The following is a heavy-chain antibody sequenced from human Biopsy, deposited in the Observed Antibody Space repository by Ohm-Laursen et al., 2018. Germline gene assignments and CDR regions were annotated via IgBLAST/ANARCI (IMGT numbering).Heavy chain of an antibody. Sequence: SQTLSLTWTVSGGSSTGHYWSWIRQPPGKGLEWIGHISYTGYTSYNASLKSRVTISVDTSRNHFSLRLSSLTAADTAVYYCARGSNDFGGLYFPRWGQGTLLTVSS. D-gene: IGHD4-23*01. J-gene: IGHJ4*02. CDR1: GGSSTGHY. CDR2: ISYTGYT. V-gene: IGHV4-59*11. CDR3: ARGSNDFGGLYFPR.